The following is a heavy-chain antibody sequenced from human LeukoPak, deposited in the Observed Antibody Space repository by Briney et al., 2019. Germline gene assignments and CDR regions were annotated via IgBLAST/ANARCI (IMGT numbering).Heavy chain of an antibody. CDR1: GFTFSSYA. CDR3: AKVDDSSGYYNSPYYYYGMDV. J-gene: IGHJ6*02. Sequence: SGGSLRLSCAASGFTFSSYAMCWVRQAPGKGLEWVSAISGSGGSTYYADSVKGRFTISRDNSKNTLYLQMNSLRAEDTAVYYCAKVDDSSGYYNSPYYYYGMDVWGQGTTVTVSS. D-gene: IGHD3-22*01. CDR2: ISGSGGST. V-gene: IGHV3-23*01.